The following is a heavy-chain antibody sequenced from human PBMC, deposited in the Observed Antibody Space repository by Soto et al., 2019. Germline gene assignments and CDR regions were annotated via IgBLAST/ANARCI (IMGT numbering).Heavy chain of an antibody. CDR3: ARDSILISSRWYGDFDY. D-gene: IGHD6-13*01. J-gene: IGHJ4*02. CDR2: INPSGGST. V-gene: IGHV1-46*01. CDR1: GYTFTSYY. Sequence: ASVKVSCKASGYTFTSYYMHWVRQAPGQGLEWMGIINPSGGSTSYAQKFQGRVTMTRDTSTSTVYMELSSLRSEDTAVYYCARDSILISSRWYGDFDYWGQGTLVTVSS.